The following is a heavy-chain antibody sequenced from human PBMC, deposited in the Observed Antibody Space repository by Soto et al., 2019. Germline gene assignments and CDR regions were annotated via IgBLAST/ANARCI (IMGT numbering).Heavy chain of an antibody. V-gene: IGHV5-10-1*01. CDR3: ASSLTGTTGLGYYYGIDV. Sequence: PGESLKISCKGSGYSFTSYWISWVRQMPGKGLEWMGRIDPSDSYTNYSPSFQGHVTISADKSISTAYLQWSSLKASDTAMYYCASSLTGTTGLGYYYGIDVWGQGTTVTVSS. J-gene: IGHJ6*02. CDR1: GYSFTSYW. CDR2: IDPSDSYT. D-gene: IGHD1-7*01.